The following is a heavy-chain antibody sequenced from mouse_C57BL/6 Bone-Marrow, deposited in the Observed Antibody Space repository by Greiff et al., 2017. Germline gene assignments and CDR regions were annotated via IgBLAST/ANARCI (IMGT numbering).Heavy chain of an antibody. CDR2: IDPETGGT. CDR1: GYTFTDYE. CDR3: TRATVVAKDDV. V-gene: IGHV1-15*01. Sequence: QVHVKQSGAELVRPGASVTLSCKASGYTFTDYEMHWVKQTPVHGLEWIGAIDPETGGTAYNQKFKGKAILTADKSSSTAYMKLRSLTSEDSAVDDCTRATVVAKDDVWGTGTTVTVSS. J-gene: IGHJ1*03. D-gene: IGHD1-1*01.